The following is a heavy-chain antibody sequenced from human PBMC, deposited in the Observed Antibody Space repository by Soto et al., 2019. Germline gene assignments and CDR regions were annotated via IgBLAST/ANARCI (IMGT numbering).Heavy chain of an antibody. CDR2: IDPSDSYT. J-gene: IGHJ4*02. CDR1: GYSFTSYW. V-gene: IGHV5-10-1*01. Sequence: GESLKISCKGSGYSFTSYWISWVRQMPGKGLEWMGRIDPSDSYTNYSPSFQGHVTISADKSISTAYLQWSSLKASDTAMYYCASARPIAVATDFDYWGQGTLVTVSS. D-gene: IGHD6-19*01. CDR3: ASARPIAVATDFDY.